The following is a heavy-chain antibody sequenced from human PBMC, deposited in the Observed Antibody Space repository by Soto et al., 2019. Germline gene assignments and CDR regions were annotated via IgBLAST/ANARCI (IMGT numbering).Heavy chain of an antibody. CDR2: IYYSGST. D-gene: IGHD3-22*01. Sequence: PSETLSLTCTVSGGSISSYYWSWIRQPPGKGLEWIGYIYYSGSTNYNPSLKSRVTISVDTSKNQFSLKLSSVTAADTAVYYCSRAPYYYDSSGYPTYFDYWGQGTLVTVSS. CDR3: SRAPYYYDSSGYPTYFDY. V-gene: IGHV4-59*01. CDR1: GGSISSYY. J-gene: IGHJ4*02.